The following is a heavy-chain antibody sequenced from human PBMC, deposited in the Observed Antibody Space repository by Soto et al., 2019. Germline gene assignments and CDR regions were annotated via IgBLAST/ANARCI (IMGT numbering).Heavy chain of an antibody. CDR1: GGSISRGDYY. D-gene: IGHD1-26*01. V-gene: IGHV4-30-4*01. J-gene: IGHJ4*02. CDR2: IYYSGST. Sequence: PSETLSLTCTVSGGSISRGDYYWSWIRQPPGKGLEWIGYIYYSGSTYYNLSLKSRVTISVDTSKNQFSLKLSSVTAADTAVYYCARGSGSSFDYWGQGTLVTVSS. CDR3: ARGSGSSFDY.